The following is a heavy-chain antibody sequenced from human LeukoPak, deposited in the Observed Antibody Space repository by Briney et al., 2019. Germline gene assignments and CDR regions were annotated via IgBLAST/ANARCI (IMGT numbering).Heavy chain of an antibody. Sequence: PSETLSLTCAVYGGSFSGYYWSWIRQPPGKGLEWIGEINHSGSTNYNPSLKSRVTISVDTSKNQFSLKLSSVTAAATAVYYCARGYSSGWYGLRVFDYWGQGTLVTVSS. V-gene: IGHV4-34*01. J-gene: IGHJ4*02. D-gene: IGHD6-19*01. CDR3: ARGYSSGWYGLRVFDY. CDR2: INHSGST. CDR1: GGSFSGYY.